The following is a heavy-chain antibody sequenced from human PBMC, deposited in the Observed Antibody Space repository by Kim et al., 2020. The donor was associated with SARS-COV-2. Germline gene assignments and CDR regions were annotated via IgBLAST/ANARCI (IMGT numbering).Heavy chain of an antibody. CDR1: GFTFSSYG. J-gene: IGHJ4*02. D-gene: IGHD3-10*01. V-gene: IGHV3-30*18. Sequence: GGSLRLSCAASGFTFSSYGMHWVRQAPGKGLEWVAVISYDGSNKYYADSVKGRFTISRDNSKNTLYLQMNSLRAEDTAVYYCAKLAAAVHELALECWGQG. CDR3: AKLAAAVHELALEC. CDR2: ISYDGSNK.